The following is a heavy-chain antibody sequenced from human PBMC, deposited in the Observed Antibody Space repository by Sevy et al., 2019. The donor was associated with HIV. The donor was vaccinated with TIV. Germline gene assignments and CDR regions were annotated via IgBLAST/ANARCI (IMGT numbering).Heavy chain of an antibody. CDR2: IGGSADYT. D-gene: IGHD3-10*01. J-gene: IGHJ5*02. CDR3: AKSPPYGSGSYPNWFDP. V-gene: IGHV3-23*01. Sequence: GGSLRLSCVTSGFTFSSYAMSWVRQTPGKGLEWVSAIGGSADYTYYADSVKGRFTISRDNSKNTLYLQMNSLRAEDTAVYYCAKSPPYGSGSYPNWFDPWGQGTLVTVSS. CDR1: GFTFSSYA.